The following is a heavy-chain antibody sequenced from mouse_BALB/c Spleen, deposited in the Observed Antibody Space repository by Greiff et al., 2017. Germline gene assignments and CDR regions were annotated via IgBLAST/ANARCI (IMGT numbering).Heavy chain of an antibody. CDR2: IYPGDGDT. CDR3: ARYGNYYFDY. Sequence: QVQLKQSGAELARPGASVKLSCKASGYTFTSYWMQWVKQRPGQGLEWIGAIYPGDGDTRYTQKFKGKATLTADKSSSTAYMQLSSLASEDSAVYYCARYGNYYFDYWGQGTTLTVSS. D-gene: IGHD1-1*01. V-gene: IGHV1-87*01. CDR1: GYTFTSYW. J-gene: IGHJ2*01.